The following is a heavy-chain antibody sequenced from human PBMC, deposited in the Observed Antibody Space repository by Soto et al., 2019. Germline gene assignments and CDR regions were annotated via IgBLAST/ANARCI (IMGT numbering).Heavy chain of an antibody. J-gene: IGHJ4*02. CDR2: INAYNGNT. D-gene: IGHD5-18*01. CDR1: GYTFTSYA. Sequence: QVRLVQSGAEVKKPGASVKVSCKASGYTFTSYAISWVRQAPGQGLEWMGWINAYNGNTNSAQKLQGRVTMTTDTSTNTAYMELRSLRSDDTAVYYCARDTAMALPDAWGQGTLVTVSS. V-gene: IGHV1-18*01. CDR3: ARDTAMALPDA.